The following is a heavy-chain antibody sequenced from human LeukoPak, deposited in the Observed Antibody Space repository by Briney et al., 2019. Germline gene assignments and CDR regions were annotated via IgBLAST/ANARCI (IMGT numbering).Heavy chain of an antibody. CDR3: ARGGSNYGGNALDY. CDR1: GYTFTSYD. CDR2: MNPNSGNT. J-gene: IGHJ4*02. D-gene: IGHD4-23*01. V-gene: IGHV1-8*01. Sequence: ASVKVSYKASGYTFTSYDINWVRQATGQGLEWMGWMNPNSGNTGYAQKFQGRVTITRDTSISTAYMELSSLRSEDTAVYYCARGGSNYGGNALDYWGQGTLVTVSS.